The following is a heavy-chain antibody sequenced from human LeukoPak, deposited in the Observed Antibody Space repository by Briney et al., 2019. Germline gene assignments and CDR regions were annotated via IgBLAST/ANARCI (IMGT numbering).Heavy chain of an antibody. V-gene: IGHV3-7*01. J-gene: IGHJ4*02. D-gene: IGHD2-15*01. Sequence: GGSLRLSCAASGFTFSSYWMSWVRQAPGKGLEWVANIKQDGSEKYYVDSVKGRFTISRDNAKNSLYLQMNSLRAEDTAVYYCARKWCSGGSCYGYWGQGTLVTVSS. CDR2: IKQDGSEK. CDR3: ARKWCSGGSCYGY. CDR1: GFTFSSYW.